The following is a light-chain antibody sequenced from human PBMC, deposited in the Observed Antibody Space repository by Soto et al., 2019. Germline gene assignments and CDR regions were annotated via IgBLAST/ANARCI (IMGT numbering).Light chain of an antibody. V-gene: IGLV2-8*01. J-gene: IGLJ3*02. CDR3: TSYVGSDIWV. CDR1: SSDVGAYKY. Sequence: QSALTQPPSASGSPGQSGTISCTGASSDVGAYKYVSWYQQYPGKAPKLMIYEVSKRPSGVPDRFSGSKSGNTASLTVSGLPAEDEADYYCTSYVGSDIWVFGGGTKVTVL. CDR2: EVS.